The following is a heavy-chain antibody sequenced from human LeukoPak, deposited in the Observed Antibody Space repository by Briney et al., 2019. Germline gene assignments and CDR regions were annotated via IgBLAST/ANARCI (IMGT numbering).Heavy chain of an antibody. CDR1: GGTFSSYA. CDR2: IIPIFGTA. D-gene: IGHD2-15*01. J-gene: IGHJ5*02. Sequence: VASVKASCKTSGGTFSSYAISWVRQAPGQGLEWMGGIIPIFGTANYAQKFQGRVTITADESTSTAYMELSSLRSEDTAVYYCLCSGGSCYSPFVRNWFDPWGQGTLVTVSS. V-gene: IGHV1-69*01. CDR3: LCSGGSCYSPFVRNWFDP.